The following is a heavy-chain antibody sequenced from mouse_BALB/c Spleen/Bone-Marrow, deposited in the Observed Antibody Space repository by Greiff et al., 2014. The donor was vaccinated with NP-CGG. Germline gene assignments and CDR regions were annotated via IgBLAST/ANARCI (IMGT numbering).Heavy chain of an antibody. D-gene: IGHD3-2*01. Sequence: VQLVESGAELVRPGVSVKISCKGSGYTFTDYAMHWVKQSHAKSLEWIGVISTYYGDASYNQKFKGKATMTVDKSSSTVYMELARLTSEDSAIYYCARRADSSGYVDAMDYWGQGTSVTVSS. CDR2: ISTYYGDA. CDR1: GYTFTDYA. V-gene: IGHV1S137*01. J-gene: IGHJ4*01. CDR3: ARRADSSGYVDAMDY.